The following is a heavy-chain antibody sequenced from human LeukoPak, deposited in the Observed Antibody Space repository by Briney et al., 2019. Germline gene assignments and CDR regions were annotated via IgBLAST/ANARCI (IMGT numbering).Heavy chain of an antibody. Sequence: QSGGSLRLSCAASGFTFSSYWMHWDRQVPGKGLVWASRLNPDGSSTYYADSVSGRFTISRDNAKNSLYLQMNSLRAEDTAVYYCARDLCSGARCSDYWGQGTLVTVSS. CDR2: LNPDGSST. CDR3: ARDLCSGARCSDY. D-gene: IGHD2-15*01. V-gene: IGHV3-74*01. CDR1: GFTFSSYW. J-gene: IGHJ4*02.